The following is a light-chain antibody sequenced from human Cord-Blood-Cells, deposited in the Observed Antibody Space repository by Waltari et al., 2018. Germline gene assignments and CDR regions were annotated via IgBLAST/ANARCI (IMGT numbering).Light chain of an antibody. CDR2: EVS. CDR1: SSDVGGYNY. V-gene: IGLV2-14*01. J-gene: IGLJ2*01. CDR3: SSYTSSSTLDVV. Sequence: QSALTQPASVSGSPGQSITISCTGTSSDVGGYNYVSWYQQHPGKAPKLMIYEVSNRPSGFSNRFSGSKSGHTASLTISGLQAEDEADYYCSSYTSSSTLDVVFGGGTKLTVL.